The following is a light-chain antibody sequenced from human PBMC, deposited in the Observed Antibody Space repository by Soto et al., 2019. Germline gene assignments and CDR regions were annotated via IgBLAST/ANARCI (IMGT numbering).Light chain of an antibody. V-gene: IGKV1-5*01. CDR2: YAS. CDR3: QQCNSYSRT. Sequence: IRRSQTPTSLSPSVGVSVTISCRASQSISRYLDWYQQKPGKAPKLLIFYASGLQSGVPSRFSGSGSGTEFTLTISSLQPDDFATYYCQQCNSYSRTFGQGTKVDNK. CDR1: QSISRY. J-gene: IGKJ1*01.